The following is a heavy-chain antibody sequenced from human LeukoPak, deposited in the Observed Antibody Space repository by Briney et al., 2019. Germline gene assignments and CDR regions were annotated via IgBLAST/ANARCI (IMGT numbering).Heavy chain of an antibody. CDR1: GFTFSSYA. D-gene: IGHD6-19*01. V-gene: IGHV3-64*01. CDR2: ISSNGGST. Sequence: GGSLRLSRAASGFTFSSYAMHWVRQAPGKGLEYVSAISSNGGSTYYANSVKGRFTISRDNSKNTLYLQMGSLRAEDMAVYYCARAEQWLAPLVDYWGQGTLVTVSS. J-gene: IGHJ4*02. CDR3: ARAEQWLAPLVDY.